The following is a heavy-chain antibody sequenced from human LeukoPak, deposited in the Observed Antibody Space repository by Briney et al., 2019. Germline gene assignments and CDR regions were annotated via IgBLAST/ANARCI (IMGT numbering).Heavy chain of an antibody. J-gene: IGHJ4*02. CDR2: IYTSGST. D-gene: IGHD3-22*01. Sequence: PSETLSLTCTVSGGSISSYYWSWIRQPAGKGLGWIGRIYTSGSTNYNPSLKSRVTMSVDTSKNQFSLKLSSVTAADTAVYYCVISSGYYTYDYWGQGTLVTVSS. V-gene: IGHV4-4*07. CDR3: VISSGYYTYDY. CDR1: GGSISSYY.